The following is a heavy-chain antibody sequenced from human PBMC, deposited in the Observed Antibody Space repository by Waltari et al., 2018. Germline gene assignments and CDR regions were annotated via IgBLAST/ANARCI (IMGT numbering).Heavy chain of an antibody. CDR3: ATECGGGCESHDY. V-gene: IGHV3-30*02. CDR2: IRSDGTNE. D-gene: IGHD2-21*01. CDR1: GFPFSKYG. J-gene: IGHJ4*02. Sequence: QVQLVESGGGVVQPGGSLRLSCAASGFPFSKYGMHWVRQAPGKGLEWVAFIRSDGTNEYYIDTVKGRLTISRDNSKNMLYLQMNTLRTEDTAVYHCATECGGGCESHDYWGQGTLVTVSS.